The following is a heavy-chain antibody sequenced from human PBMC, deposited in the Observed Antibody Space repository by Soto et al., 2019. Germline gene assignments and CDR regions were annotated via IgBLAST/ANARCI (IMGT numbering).Heavy chain of an antibody. J-gene: IGHJ1*01. CDR3: ASPERYSSSSGNFQH. CDR2: INAGNGNT. V-gene: IGHV1-3*01. CDR1: GYTFTSYA. D-gene: IGHD6-6*01. Sequence: ASVKVSCKASGYTFTSYAMHWVRQAPGQRPEWMGWINAGNGNTKYSQKFQGRVTITRDTSASTAYMELSSLRSEDTAVYYCASPERYSSSSGNFQHWGQGTLVTVSS.